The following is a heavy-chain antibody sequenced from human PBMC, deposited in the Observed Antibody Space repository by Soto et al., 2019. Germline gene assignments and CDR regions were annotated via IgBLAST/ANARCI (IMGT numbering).Heavy chain of an antibody. D-gene: IGHD3-16*02. CDR2: ISGGGGST. Sequence: GGSLRLSCAASGFTFSSYAMSWVRQAPGKGLEWVSAISGGGGSTYYADSVKGRFTISRDNSKNTLHLQMNSLRAEDTAVYYCAKTPLLTFGGVIGPRDLFDYWGQGTLVTVSS. V-gene: IGHV3-23*01. J-gene: IGHJ4*02. CDR3: AKTPLLTFGGVIGPRDLFDY. CDR1: GFTFSSYA.